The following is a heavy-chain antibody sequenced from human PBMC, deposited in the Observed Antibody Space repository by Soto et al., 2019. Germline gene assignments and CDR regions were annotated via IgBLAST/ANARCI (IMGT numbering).Heavy chain of an antibody. CDR2: FDPEDGET. CDR3: AREALFGKLVVLDR. CDR1: GYTLTELS. V-gene: IGHV1-24*01. D-gene: IGHD6-6*01. J-gene: IGHJ4*02. Sequence: GASVKVSCKVSGYTLTELSMHWVRQAPGKGLEWMGGFDPEDGETIYAQKFQGRVTITRDTSASTAYMELSSLRSEDTAVYYCAREALFGKLVVLDRWGQGTPVTVSS.